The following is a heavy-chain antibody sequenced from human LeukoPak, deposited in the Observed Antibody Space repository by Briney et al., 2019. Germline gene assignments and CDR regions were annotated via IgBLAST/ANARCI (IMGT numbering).Heavy chain of an antibody. J-gene: IGHJ4*02. V-gene: IGHV3-7*01. CDR2: IKKGGSDK. Sequence: QPGGSLRLSCAASGFTFSRYWMSWVRQAPGKGLEWVANIKKGGSDKYYVDSVKGRFTISRDNAKTSLYLQMNSRRAEVTAVYYCARDLSGVAGYTYGRRIDYWGRKALVTVSS. D-gene: IGHD5-18*01. CDR3: ARDLSGVAGYTYGRRIDY. CDR1: GFTFSRYW.